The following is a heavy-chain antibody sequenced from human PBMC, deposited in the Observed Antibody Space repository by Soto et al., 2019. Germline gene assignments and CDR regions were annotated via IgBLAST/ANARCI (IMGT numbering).Heavy chain of an antibody. CDR1: GGTFSSYA. CDR2: IIPIFGTA. Sequence: SVKVSCKASGGTFSSYAISWVRQAPGQGLEWMGGIIPIFGTANYAQKFQGRVTITADKSTSTAYMELSSLRSEDTVVYYCASGSYSYYYYGMDVWGQGTTVTVSS. J-gene: IGHJ6*02. V-gene: IGHV1-69*06. D-gene: IGHD1-26*01. CDR3: ASGSYSYYYYGMDV.